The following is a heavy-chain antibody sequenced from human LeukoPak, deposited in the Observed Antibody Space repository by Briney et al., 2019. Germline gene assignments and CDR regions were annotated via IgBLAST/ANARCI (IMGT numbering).Heavy chain of an antibody. J-gene: IGHJ5*02. CDR2: IYSSGNT. CDR1: GGSISNYY. CDR3: ARGQARLAWFDP. Sequence: PSETLSLTCTVSGGSISNYYWSWLRQPAGKGLEWIGRIYSSGNTNYNPSLKSRVTLSVDTSKNQFSLRLRSVTAADTAVYYCARGQARLAWFDPWGQGTLVTVSS. D-gene: IGHD6-19*01. V-gene: IGHV4-4*07.